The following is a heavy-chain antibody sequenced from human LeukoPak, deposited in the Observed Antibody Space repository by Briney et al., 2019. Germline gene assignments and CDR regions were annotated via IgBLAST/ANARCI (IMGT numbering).Heavy chain of an antibody. J-gene: IGHJ4*02. CDR1: GDYISSYY. CDR3: ARKGYGDRGPLDY. V-gene: IGHV4-59*08. Sequence: PSETLSLTCSVSGDYISSYYWTWIRQSPGKGLEWIGQIYFGGTANYNPTFKSRVTMSGGTSTNRFSLRLSSVTAADTAVYYCARKGYGDRGPLDYWGQGTLVTVSS. D-gene: IGHD4-17*01. CDR2: IYFGGTA.